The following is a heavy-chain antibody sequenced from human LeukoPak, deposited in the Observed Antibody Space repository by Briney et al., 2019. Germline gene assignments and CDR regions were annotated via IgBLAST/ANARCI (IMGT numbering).Heavy chain of an antibody. Sequence: ASVKVSCKASGFTFTSFGFSWVRQSPGQGLEWMGWISAYNGNTKYAQSLQGRVTMTTDASTSTVYMELRSLRSDDTAVYYCGRWRESSNWPPGYLQYWGQGTLVIVAS. CDR1: GFTFTSFG. J-gene: IGHJ1*01. CDR2: ISAYNGNT. D-gene: IGHD4-11*01. CDR3: GRWRESSNWPPGYLQY. V-gene: IGHV1-18*01.